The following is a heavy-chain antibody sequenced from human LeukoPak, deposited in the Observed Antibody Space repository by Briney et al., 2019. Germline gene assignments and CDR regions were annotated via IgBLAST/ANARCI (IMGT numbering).Heavy chain of an antibody. CDR1: GFTFSSYA. CDR2: ISGSGGST. J-gene: IGHJ3*02. Sequence: GGSLRLSCAASGFTFSSYAMSWVRQAPGKGLEWVLAISGSGGSTYYADSVKGRFTISRDNSKNTLYLQMNSLRAEDTAVYYCARVCPGTWGVVRAFDIWGQGTMVTVSS. CDR3: ARVCPGTWGVVRAFDI. D-gene: IGHD1-1*01. V-gene: IGHV3-23*01.